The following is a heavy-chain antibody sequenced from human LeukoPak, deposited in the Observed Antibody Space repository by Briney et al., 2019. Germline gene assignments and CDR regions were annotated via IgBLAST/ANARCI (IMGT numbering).Heavy chain of an antibody. Sequence: GRSLRLSCAASGFAFSSYAMHWVRQAPGKGLEWVAVISYDGSNKYYADSVKGRFTISRDNSKNTLYLQMNSLRAEDTAVYYCARCRDIVVSNDAFDIWGQGTMVTVSS. V-gene: IGHV3-30*04. CDR2: ISYDGSNK. D-gene: IGHD2-15*01. CDR1: GFAFSSYA. J-gene: IGHJ3*02. CDR3: ARCRDIVVSNDAFDI.